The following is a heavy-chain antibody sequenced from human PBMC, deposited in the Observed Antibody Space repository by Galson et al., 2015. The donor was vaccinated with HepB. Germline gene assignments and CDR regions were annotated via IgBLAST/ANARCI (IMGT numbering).Heavy chain of an antibody. J-gene: IGHJ3*02. Sequence: SLRLSCAASGFTFSSYSMNWVRQAPGKGLEWVSSISSSSSYIYYADSVKGRFTISRDNAKNSLYLQMNSLRAEDTAVYYCARGRRQQLFSAFDIWGQGTMVTVSS. CDR2: ISSSSSYI. CDR3: ARGRRQQLFSAFDI. CDR1: GFTFSSYS. D-gene: IGHD6-13*01. V-gene: IGHV3-21*01.